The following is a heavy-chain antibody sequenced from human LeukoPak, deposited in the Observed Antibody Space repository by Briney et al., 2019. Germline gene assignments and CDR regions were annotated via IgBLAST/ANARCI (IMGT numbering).Heavy chain of an antibody. CDR2: INTNTGNP. J-gene: IGHJ4*02. D-gene: IGHD5-12*01. CDR3: ARDGDSGYDCLFDY. Sequence: EASVKVSCKASGYTFTGYYMHWVRQAPGQGLEWMGWINTNTGNPTYAQGFTGRFVFSLDTSVSTAYLQISSLKAEDTAVYYCARDGDSGYDCLFDYWGQGTLVTVSS. CDR1: GYTFTGYY. V-gene: IGHV7-4-1*02.